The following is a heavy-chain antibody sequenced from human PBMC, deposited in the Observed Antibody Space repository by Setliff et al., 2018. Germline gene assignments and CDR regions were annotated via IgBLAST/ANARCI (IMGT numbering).Heavy chain of an antibody. V-gene: IGHV4-59*08. Sequence: SETLSLTCTVSGGSISGYYWSWIRQPPGKGLEWIGNIYYTGSPSYSPSLRSRGTISVDTSKNKFSLKLSSVSAADTAVYYCASRIATAGAFDHWGQGTLVTVSS. CDR1: GGSISGYY. J-gene: IGHJ4*02. CDR3: ASRIATAGAFDH. D-gene: IGHD6-13*01. CDR2: IYYTGSP.